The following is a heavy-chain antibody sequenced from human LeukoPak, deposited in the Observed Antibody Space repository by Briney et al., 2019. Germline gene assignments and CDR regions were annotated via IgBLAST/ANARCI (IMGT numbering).Heavy chain of an antibody. D-gene: IGHD2-21*02. Sequence: SETLSLTCAVSDYSISSAYYWGWIRQPPGKGLEWIGSIYHSGSTDYNPSLKSRVTISVDTSKNQFSLKLRSVTAADTAVYYCARGQAYCGGDCYFDFWGQGTLVTVSS. CDR3: ARGQAYCGGDCYFDF. CDR2: IYHSGST. V-gene: IGHV4-38-2*01. J-gene: IGHJ4*02. CDR1: DYSISSAYY.